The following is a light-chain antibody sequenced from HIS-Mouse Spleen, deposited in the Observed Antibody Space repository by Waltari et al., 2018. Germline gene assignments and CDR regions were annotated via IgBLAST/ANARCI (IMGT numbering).Light chain of an antibody. V-gene: IGLV2-23*01. Sequence: QSALTQPASVSGSPGQSITISCTGTSSDVGSSNLVPWYQQHPGKAPKLMIDEGSKRPSGVSNRFSGSKSGNTASLTISGLQAEDEADYYCCSYAGSSTWVFGGGTKLTVL. CDR1: SSDVGSSNL. CDR2: EGS. CDR3: CSYAGSSTWV. J-gene: IGLJ3*02.